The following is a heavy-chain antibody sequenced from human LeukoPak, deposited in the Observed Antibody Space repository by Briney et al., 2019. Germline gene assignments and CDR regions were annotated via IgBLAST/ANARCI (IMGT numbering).Heavy chain of an antibody. CDR3: ARRRHGPLFDI. J-gene: IGHJ3*02. CDR2: IYTSGST. Sequence: SETLSLTCTLSGGSISSYYWSWIRPPPGKGLEWIGYIYTSGSTNYNPSLKSRVTISVDTSKNQFSLKLGSVTAAETAVYYCARRRHGPLFDIWGQGTMVTVSS. D-gene: IGHD4-17*01. CDR1: GGSISSYY. V-gene: IGHV4-4*09.